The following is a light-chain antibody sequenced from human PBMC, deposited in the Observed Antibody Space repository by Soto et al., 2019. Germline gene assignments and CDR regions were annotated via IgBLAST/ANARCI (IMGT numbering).Light chain of an antibody. CDR1: QIIFNNY. CDR3: QQYGNSPIFT. V-gene: IGKV3-20*01. Sequence: EIVLTQSPGTLSLSPGERATLSCRASQIIFNNYLAWHQQKPGQAPRLLIYGASSRASGIPDRFSGSGSGTDFTLTISRLEPEDFGVYYCQQYGNSPIFTFGPGTKVDIK. J-gene: IGKJ3*01. CDR2: GAS.